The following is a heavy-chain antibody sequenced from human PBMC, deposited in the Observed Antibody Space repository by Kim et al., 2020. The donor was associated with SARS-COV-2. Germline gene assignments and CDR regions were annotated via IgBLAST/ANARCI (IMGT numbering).Heavy chain of an antibody. V-gene: IGHV3-30*04. D-gene: IGHD3-22*01. J-gene: IGHJ4*02. CDR3: ARGGDSSGDYFDY. CDR2: ISYDGSNK. CDR1: GFTFSSYA. Sequence: GGSLRLSCAASGFTFSSYAMHWVRQAPGKGLEWVAVISYDGSNKYYADSVKGRFTISRDNSKNTLYLQMNSLRAEDTAVYYCARGGDSSGDYFDYWGQGT.